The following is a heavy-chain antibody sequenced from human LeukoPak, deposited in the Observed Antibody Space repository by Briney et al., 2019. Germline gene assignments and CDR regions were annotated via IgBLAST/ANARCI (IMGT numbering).Heavy chain of an antibody. J-gene: IGHJ4*02. CDR2: ISSSSSYI. V-gene: IGHV3-21*01. CDR3: ARDAYCGGDCYSANFDY. CDR1: GFTFISYS. Sequence: PGGSLRLSCAASGFTFISYSMNWVRQAPGKGLEWVSSISSSSSYIYYADSVKGRFTISRDNAKNSLYLQMNSLRAEDTAVYYCARDAYCGGDCYSANFDYWGQGTLVTVSS. D-gene: IGHD2-21*02.